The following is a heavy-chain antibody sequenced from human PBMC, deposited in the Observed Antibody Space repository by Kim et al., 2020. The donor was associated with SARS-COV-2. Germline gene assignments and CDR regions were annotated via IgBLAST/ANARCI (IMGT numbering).Heavy chain of an antibody. J-gene: IGHJ5*02. CDR2: IIPIFGTA. CDR3: ARPAYDSSGYSYNWFDP. V-gene: IGHV1-69*13. D-gene: IGHD3-22*01. Sequence: SVKVSCKASGGTFSSYAISWVRQAPGQGLEWMGGIIPIFGTANYAQKFQGRVTITADESTSTAYMELSSLRSEDTAVYYCARPAYDSSGYSYNWFDPWGQGTLVTVSS. CDR1: GGTFSSYA.